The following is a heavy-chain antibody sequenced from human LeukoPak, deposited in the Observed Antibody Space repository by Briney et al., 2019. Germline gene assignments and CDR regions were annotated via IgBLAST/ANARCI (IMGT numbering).Heavy chain of an antibody. CDR1: GGSISSGDW. CDR3: ARVLDGEAAAGTEWFDP. Sequence: SETLSLTCAVSGGSISSGDWWNWVRQPPGKGLEWIGEISQSGSANYNPSLKSRVTMSVDKSKNQFSLKLTSVTAADAAVYYCARVLDGEAAAGTEWFDPWGQGTLVTVSS. J-gene: IGHJ5*02. D-gene: IGHD6-13*01. CDR2: ISQSGSA. V-gene: IGHV4-4*02.